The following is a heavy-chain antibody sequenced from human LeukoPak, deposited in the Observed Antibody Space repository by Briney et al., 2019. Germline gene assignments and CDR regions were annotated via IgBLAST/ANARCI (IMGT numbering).Heavy chain of an antibody. CDR3: AREGSYDILTGPMDV. V-gene: IGHV3-7*01. Sequence: PGGSLRLSCAASGFTFSSSWMAWVRQAPGKGLEWVANIKPDGSEGSYVDSVKGRFTISRDNAKNSLFLQMISLRAEDTAVYYCAREGSYDILTGPMDVWGQGTTVTVSS. CDR1: GFTFSSSW. CDR2: IKPDGSEG. J-gene: IGHJ6*02. D-gene: IGHD3-9*01.